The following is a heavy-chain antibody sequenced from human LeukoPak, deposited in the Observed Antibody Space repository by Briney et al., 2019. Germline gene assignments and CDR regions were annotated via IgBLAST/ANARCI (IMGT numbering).Heavy chain of an antibody. CDR2: LSGSGGST. J-gene: IGHJ4*02. V-gene: IGHV3-23*01. CDR3: AKDFGEMATIVLDY. CDR1: GFTFSSYA. D-gene: IGHD5-24*01. Sequence: GGTLRLSCAASGFTFSSYAMSWVRQAPGKGLEGVSALSGSGGSTYYADSVKGRFTISRDNSKNTLYLQMNGLRAEDTVVYYCAKDFGEMATIVLDYWGQGTLVTVSS.